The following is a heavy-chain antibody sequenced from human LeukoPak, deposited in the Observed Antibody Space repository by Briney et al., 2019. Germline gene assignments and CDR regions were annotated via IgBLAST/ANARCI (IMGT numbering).Heavy chain of an antibody. CDR3: ARGRPDNYDFWSGYRYYYYYYMDV. V-gene: IGHV4-38-2*02. D-gene: IGHD3-3*01. CDR2: IYHSGST. CDR1: GYSISSGSY. J-gene: IGHJ6*03. Sequence: SETLSLTCTVSGYSISSGSYWGWIRQPPGKGLEWIGSIYHSGSTYYNPSLKSRVTISVDTSKNQFSLKLSSVTAADTAVYYCARGRPDNYDFWSGYRYYYYYYMDVWGKGTTVTVSS.